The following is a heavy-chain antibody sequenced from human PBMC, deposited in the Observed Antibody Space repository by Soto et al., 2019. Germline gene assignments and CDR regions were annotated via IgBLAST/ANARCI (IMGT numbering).Heavy chain of an antibody. CDR2: ISWNSGSI. CDR3: AEDSYYDSSGPFDY. J-gene: IGHJ4*02. D-gene: IGHD3-22*01. V-gene: IGHV3-9*01. CDR1: GCSCDDYA. Sequence: PEGSVRRSCAASGCSCDDYAMHWVRQAPGKGLEWVSGISWNSGSIGYADSVKGRFTISRDNAKNSLYLQMNSLRAEDTALYYCAEDSYYDSSGPFDYWGQGTLVTVSS.